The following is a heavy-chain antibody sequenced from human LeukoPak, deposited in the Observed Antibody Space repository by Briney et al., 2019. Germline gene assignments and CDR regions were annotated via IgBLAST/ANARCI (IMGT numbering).Heavy chain of an antibody. CDR3: ARDPPTGDVSDAFDI. Sequence: SETLSLTCTVSGGSISSYYWSWIRQPAGKGLEWIGRIYTSGSTNYNPSLKSRVTMSVDTSKNQFSLKLSSVTAADTAVYYCARDPPTGDVSDAFDIWGQGTMVTVSS. CDR1: GGSISSYY. V-gene: IGHV4-4*07. D-gene: IGHD3-16*01. J-gene: IGHJ3*02. CDR2: IYTSGST.